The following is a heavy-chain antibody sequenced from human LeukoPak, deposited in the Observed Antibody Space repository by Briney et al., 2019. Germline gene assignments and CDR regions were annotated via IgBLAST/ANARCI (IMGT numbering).Heavy chain of an antibody. Sequence: PGGSLRLSCAASGFTFSSYWMHWVRQAPGKGLVWVSHINSDGSSTNYADSVKGRFTISRDNAKNTLYLQVNSLRAEDTAVYYCTRYNFYGMDVWGQGTTVTVSS. CDR2: INSDGSST. CDR3: TRYNFYGMDV. V-gene: IGHV3-74*01. CDR1: GFTFSSYW. J-gene: IGHJ6*02.